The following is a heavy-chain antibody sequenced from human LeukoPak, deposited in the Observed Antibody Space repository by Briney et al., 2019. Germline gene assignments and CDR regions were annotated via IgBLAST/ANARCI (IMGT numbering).Heavy chain of an antibody. CDR2: INPNSGGT. CDR1: GYTFTGYC. CDR3: AREGYDSSGYNRNHAFDI. D-gene: IGHD3-22*01. Sequence: ASVKVSCKASGYTFTGYCMHWVRRAPGQGLEWMGWINPNSGGTNYAQKFQGRVTMTRDTSISTAYMELSRLRSDDTAVYYCAREGYDSSGYNRNHAFDIWGQGTMVTVSS. V-gene: IGHV1-2*02. J-gene: IGHJ3*02.